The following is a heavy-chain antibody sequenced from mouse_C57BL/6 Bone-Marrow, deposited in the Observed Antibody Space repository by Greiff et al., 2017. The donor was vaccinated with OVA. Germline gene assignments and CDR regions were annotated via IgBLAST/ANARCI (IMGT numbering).Heavy chain of an antibody. CDR2: INPSSGYT. CDR1: GYTFTSYT. V-gene: IGHV1-4*01. Sequence: VQLQQSGAELARPGASVKMSCKASGYTFTSYTMHWVKQRPGQGLEWIGYINPSSGYTKYNQKFKDKATLTADKSSSTAYMQLSSLTSENSAVYYCANVYGSSSFAYWGQGTLVTVSA. CDR3: ANVYGSSSFAY. J-gene: IGHJ3*01. D-gene: IGHD1-1*01.